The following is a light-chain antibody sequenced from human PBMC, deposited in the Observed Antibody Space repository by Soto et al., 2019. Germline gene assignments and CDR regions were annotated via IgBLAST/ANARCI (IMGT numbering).Light chain of an antibody. CDR1: NIGSKS. V-gene: IGLV3-21*02. CDR2: DDT. CDR3: LVWDSSSDHRV. J-gene: IGLJ3*02. Sequence: SYELTQAPSVSVAPGQTARISCGGNNIGSKSVHWYQQRPGQAPVLVVYDDTDRPSGIPERFSGSNSANTATLTISRVEAGDEADYYCLVWDSSSDHRVFGGGTKLTVL.